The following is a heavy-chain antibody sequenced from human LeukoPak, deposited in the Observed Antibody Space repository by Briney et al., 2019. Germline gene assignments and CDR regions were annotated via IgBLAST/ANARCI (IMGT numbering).Heavy chain of an antibody. CDR1: GGSFSGYY. D-gene: IGHD5-18*01. CDR3: ARYRGYSYGRVGPDY. V-gene: IGHV4-34*01. CDR2: INHSGST. Sequence: SETLSLTCAVYGGSFSGYYWSWIRQPPGKGLEWIGEINHSGSTNYNPSLKSRVTISVDTSKNQFSLKLSSVAAADTAVYYCARYRGYSYGRVGPDYWGQGTLVTVSS. J-gene: IGHJ4*02.